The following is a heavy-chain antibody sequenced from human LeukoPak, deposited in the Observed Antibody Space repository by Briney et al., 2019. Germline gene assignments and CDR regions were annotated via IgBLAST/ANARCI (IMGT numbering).Heavy chain of an antibody. CDR2: ISGSGGST. Sequence: PGGSLRLSCAASGFTFSSYAMSWVRQAPGKGLEWVSAISGSGGSTYYADSVKGRFTISRDNSKNTLYLQMNSLRAEDTAVYYCANPIAAAGSFIDYWGQGTLVTVSS. D-gene: IGHD6-13*01. V-gene: IGHV3-23*01. CDR3: ANPIAAAGSFIDY. J-gene: IGHJ4*02. CDR1: GFTFSSYA.